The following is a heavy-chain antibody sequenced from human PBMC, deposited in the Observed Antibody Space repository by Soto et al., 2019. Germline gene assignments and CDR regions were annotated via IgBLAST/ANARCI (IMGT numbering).Heavy chain of an antibody. CDR2: VWFDGSDK. V-gene: IGHV3-33*01. D-gene: IGHD6-19*01. Sequence: GGSLRLSSEASGFTFSRYGMHWVRQSPGKGLEWVALVWFDGSDKYSSDSVTGRFTISRDNSKNTLYLQMNSLRAEDTAVYYCAGPQHSSGWYDAFDIWGQGTMVTVSS. J-gene: IGHJ3*02. CDR1: GFTFSRYG. CDR3: AGPQHSSGWYDAFDI.